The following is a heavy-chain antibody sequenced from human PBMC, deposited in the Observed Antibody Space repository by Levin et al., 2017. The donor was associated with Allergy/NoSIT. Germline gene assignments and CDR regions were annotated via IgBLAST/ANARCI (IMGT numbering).Heavy chain of an antibody. Sequence: GESLKISCAASGFTFSSYSMNWVRQAPGKGLEWVSSISSSSSYIYYADSVKGRFTISRDNAKNSLYLQMNSLRAEDTAVYYCARPGGPVVPAAMRAYYYYYMDVWGKGTTVTVSS. J-gene: IGHJ6*03. V-gene: IGHV3-21*01. CDR1: GFTFSSYS. CDR3: ARPGGPVVPAAMRAYYYYYMDV. CDR2: ISSSSSYI. D-gene: IGHD2-2*01.